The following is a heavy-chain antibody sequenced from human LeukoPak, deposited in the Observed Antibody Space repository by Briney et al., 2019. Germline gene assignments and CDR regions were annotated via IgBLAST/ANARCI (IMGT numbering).Heavy chain of an antibody. CDR3: ARGSSVRDWFDP. J-gene: IGHJ5*02. D-gene: IGHD1-1*01. V-gene: IGHV1-2*02. CDR2: INANTGGT. Sequence: ASVKVSCKVSGYTLTELSMHWVRQAPGQGLEWMGWINANTGGTNYAQKFQGRVTVTTDTSISTAYMELSSLRSDDTAVYYCARGSSVRDWFDPWGQGTLVTVSS. CDR1: GYTLTELS.